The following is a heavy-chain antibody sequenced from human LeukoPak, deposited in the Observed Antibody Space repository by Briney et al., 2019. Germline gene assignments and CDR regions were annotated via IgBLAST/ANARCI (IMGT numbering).Heavy chain of an antibody. CDR3: ARGLYGSGRRSLMAH. V-gene: IGHV3-7*01. CDR1: GFPFHNYW. D-gene: IGHD3-10*01. Sequence: GGSLRLSCAASGFPFHNYWMTWVRQAPGKGLEWVANINQDENEKYYLDSVRGRFTISRDNAETSLFLQMTSLRVEDTAIYYCARGLYGSGRRSLMAHWGPGTLVAVSS. J-gene: IGHJ4*02. CDR2: INQDENEK.